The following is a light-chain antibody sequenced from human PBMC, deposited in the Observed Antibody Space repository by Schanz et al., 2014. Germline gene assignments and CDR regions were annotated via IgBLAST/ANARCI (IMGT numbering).Light chain of an antibody. CDR1: QSVGYK. CDR3: QQYNNWPPLT. CDR2: GAS. Sequence: EIVLTQSPGTLSLSPGERAALSCRASQSVGYKLAWYQHRAGQAPRLLIYGASTRATGIPARFSGSGSRTEFTLTISSLQSEDFAVYYCQQYNNWPPLTFGGGTKVVIK. J-gene: IGKJ4*01. V-gene: IGKV3-15*01.